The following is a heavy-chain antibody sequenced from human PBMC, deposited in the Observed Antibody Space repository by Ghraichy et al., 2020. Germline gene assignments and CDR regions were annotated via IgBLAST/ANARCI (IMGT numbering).Heavy chain of an antibody. Sequence: SETLSLTCTVSGGSISSSSYYWGWIRQPPGKGLEWIGSIYYSGSTYYNPYLKSRVTISVDTSKNQFSLKLSSVTAADTAVYYCASVGGGYDSENGFAFDIWGQGTMVTVSS. V-gene: IGHV4-39*07. J-gene: IGHJ3*02. CDR2: IYYSGST. CDR1: GGSISSSSYY. D-gene: IGHD3-22*01. CDR3: ASVGGGYDSENGFAFDI.